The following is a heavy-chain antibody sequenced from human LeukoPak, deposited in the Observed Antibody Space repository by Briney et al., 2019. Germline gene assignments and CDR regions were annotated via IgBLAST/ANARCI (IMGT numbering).Heavy chain of an antibody. CDR1: GFTLADLS. CDR2: FDRKNGDT. Sequence: ASVTVSCKVSGFTLADLSMHWVRQAPGKGRGWVGGFDRKNGDTIYAQRFRGRVTLTEDTATGTAYMDLSSLSADDTAVYYCATGVFCATTTCPGYQHFYYFMDLWGKGTTVTGS. J-gene: IGHJ6*03. CDR3: ATGVFCATTTCPGYQHFYYFMDL. D-gene: IGHD2-2*01. V-gene: IGHV1-24*01.